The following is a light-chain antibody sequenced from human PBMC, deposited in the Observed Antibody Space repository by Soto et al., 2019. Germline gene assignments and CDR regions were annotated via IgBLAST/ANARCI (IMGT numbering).Light chain of an antibody. J-gene: IGLJ1*01. CDR3: ISYTDRQSYL. Sequence: QSALTQPPSASGSPGQSVTISCTGTSSDVGDNYVSWYQQHLGKAPKLMIYAVSDRPPGVSDRFSGSKSGITASLTISGLQTEDEADYYCISYTDRQSYLFGTGTKLTVL. CDR2: AVS. V-gene: IGLV2-8*01. CDR1: SSDVGDNY.